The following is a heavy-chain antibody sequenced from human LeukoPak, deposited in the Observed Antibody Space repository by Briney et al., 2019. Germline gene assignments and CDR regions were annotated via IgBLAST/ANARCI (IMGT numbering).Heavy chain of an antibody. CDR3: ARTGSSSSWTGNFDY. V-gene: IGHV1-69*13. CDR1: GYTFTSYG. CDR2: IIPIFGTA. D-gene: IGHD6-13*01. Sequence: GASVKVSCKASGYTFTSYGNSWVRQAPGQGLEWMGGIIPIFGTANYAQKFQGRVTITADESTSTAHMELSSLRSEDTAVYYCARTGSSSSWTGNFDYWGQGTLVTVSS. J-gene: IGHJ4*02.